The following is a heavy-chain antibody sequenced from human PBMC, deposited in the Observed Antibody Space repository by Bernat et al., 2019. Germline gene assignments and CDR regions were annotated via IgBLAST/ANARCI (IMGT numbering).Heavy chain of an antibody. J-gene: IGHJ4*02. V-gene: IGHV3-11*05. CDR2: ISTGNGYYT. CDR3: ARAHLSGSGEPFDY. CDR1: GFTFSDYD. D-gene: IGHD3-10*01. Sequence: QVQVVESGGGVVQPGRSLRLSCAASGFTFSDYDISWIRQAPGKGLEWVSYISTGNGYYTNYADSVKGRFTISRDNAKNSLYLQMNSLRDEDTAVYYCARAHLSGSGEPFDYWGQGTLVTVSS.